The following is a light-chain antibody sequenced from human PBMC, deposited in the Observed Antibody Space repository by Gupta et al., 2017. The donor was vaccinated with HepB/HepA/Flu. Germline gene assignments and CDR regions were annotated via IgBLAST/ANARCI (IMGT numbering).Light chain of an antibody. V-gene: IGKV3-11*01. CDR3: QQRGKWPLIT. J-gene: IGKJ5*01. CDR1: QTVSSY. CDR2: DVS. Sequence: EIVLTQSPEILSLSPGERATLSCRASQTVSSYLAWYQQKPDQAPRLLIYDVSHRATGIPARFSGGGSGTDFTLTISGLEPEDFALYYCQQRGKWPLITFGQGTRLDIK.